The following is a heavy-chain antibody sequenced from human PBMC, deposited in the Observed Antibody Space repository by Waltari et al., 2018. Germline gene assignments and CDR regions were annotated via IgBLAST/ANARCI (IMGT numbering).Heavy chain of an antibody. CDR1: GYTFTSYA. CDR2: INAGNGNT. V-gene: IGHV1-3*03. J-gene: IGHJ6*03. Sequence: QVQLVQSGAEVKKPGASVKVSCKASGYTFTSYAMHWVRQAPGKRLEWMGWINAGNGNTKYSQEFQGRVTITRDTSASTAYMELSSLRSEDMAVYYCARSPHYYDSSGSLYYYMDVWGKGTTVTVSS. CDR3: ARSPHYYDSSGSLYYYMDV. D-gene: IGHD3-22*01.